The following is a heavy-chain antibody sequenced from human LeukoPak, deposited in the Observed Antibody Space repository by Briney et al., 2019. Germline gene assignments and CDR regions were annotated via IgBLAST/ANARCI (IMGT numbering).Heavy chain of an antibody. CDR3: ARVAGKYQASRCDY. Sequence: PGGSLGLSCAASGFTFSSYWMHWVRQAPGQGLVWVSRITSDGTSTAYADSVKGRFTISRDNAKNTLYLQMNSLRAEDTAVYYCARVAGKYQASRCDYWGQGTLVTVSS. CDR1: GFTFSSYW. J-gene: IGHJ4*02. V-gene: IGHV3-74*01. D-gene: IGHD5-24*01. CDR2: ITSDGTST.